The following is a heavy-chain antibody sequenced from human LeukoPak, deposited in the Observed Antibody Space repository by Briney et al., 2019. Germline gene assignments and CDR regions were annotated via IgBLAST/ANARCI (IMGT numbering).Heavy chain of an antibody. Sequence: SETLSLTCAVYGGSFSGYYWSWIRQPPGKGLEWIGEINHSGSTNYNPSLKSRGTISVDTSKNQFSLKLSSVTAADTAVYYCAGHPAERAAAGTGNYYYYYYMDVWGKGTTVTIS. D-gene: IGHD6-13*01. CDR3: AGHPAERAAAGTGNYYYYYYMDV. CDR2: INHSGST. V-gene: IGHV4-34*01. CDR1: GGSFSGYY. J-gene: IGHJ6*03.